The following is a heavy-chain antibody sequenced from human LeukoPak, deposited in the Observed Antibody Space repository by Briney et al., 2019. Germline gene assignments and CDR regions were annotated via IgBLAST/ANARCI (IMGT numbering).Heavy chain of an antibody. CDR3: ARDPNGDFTDY. J-gene: IGHJ4*02. D-gene: IGHD4-17*01. Sequence: GGSLRLSCAASGFTFSDDYMSWIRQAPGKGLEWVSYISSSSSTIYYADSVKGRFTISRDNAKNSLYLQMNSLRAEDTAVYYCARDPNGDFTDYWGQGTLVTVSS. CDR1: GFTFSDDY. V-gene: IGHV3-11*04. CDR2: ISSSSSTI.